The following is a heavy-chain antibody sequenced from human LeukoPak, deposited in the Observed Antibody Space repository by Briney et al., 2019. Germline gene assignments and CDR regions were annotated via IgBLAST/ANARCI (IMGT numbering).Heavy chain of an antibody. CDR3: ARDSTMVRGVFNFDY. J-gene: IGHJ4*02. D-gene: IGHD3-10*01. CDR1: GGSISSGDYY. CDR2: IYYSGST. V-gene: IGHV4-30-4*01. Sequence: PSETLSLTCTVSGGSISSGDYYWSWIRQPPGKGLEWIGYIYYSGSTYYNPSLKSRVTISVDTSKNQFSPKLSSVTAADTAVYYCARDSTMVRGVFNFDYWGQGTLVTVSS.